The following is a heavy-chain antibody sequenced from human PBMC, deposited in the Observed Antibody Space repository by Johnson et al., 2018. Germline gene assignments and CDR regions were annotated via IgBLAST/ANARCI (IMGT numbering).Heavy chain of an antibody. CDR3: AKDRGGEGYPTAWELVPWYYAMDV. D-gene: IGHD1-26*01. CDR2: ISWNSDDI. Sequence: EVQLVESGGGLVQPGRSLRLSCAASGFTFNDYAMHWVRQGPGKGLEWVAGISWNSDDIAYADSVKGRFTISRDNAKNSLYLQMNSLRSDDRALYYWAKDRGGEGYPTAWELVPWYYAMDVWGQGTTVTVSS. V-gene: IGHV3-9*01. J-gene: IGHJ6*02. CDR1: GFTFNDYA.